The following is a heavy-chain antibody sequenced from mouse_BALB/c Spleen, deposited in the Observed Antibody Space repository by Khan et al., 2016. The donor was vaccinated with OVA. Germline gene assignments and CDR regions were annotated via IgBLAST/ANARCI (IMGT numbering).Heavy chain of an antibody. V-gene: IGHV1-9*01. J-gene: IGHJ3*01. CDR2: ILPSGLCI. CDR1: GYTFSSYW. D-gene: IGHD2-14*01. Sequence: QVQLKQSGADLMKPGASVKISCKAIGYTFSSYWIGWVKQRPGHGLAWIGDILPSGLCINYNEKFKKTATFTADTSSNTAYMHLSSLTSEDSAVSNCARGRYGGMAYWGQGTLVTGSA. CDR3: ARGRYGGMAY.